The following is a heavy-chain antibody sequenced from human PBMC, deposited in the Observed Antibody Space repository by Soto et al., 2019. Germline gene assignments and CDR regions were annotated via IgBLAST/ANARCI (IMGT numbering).Heavy chain of an antibody. CDR2: ISSSSSCI. J-gene: IGHJ4*02. V-gene: IGHV3-21*01. D-gene: IGHD3-10*01. CDR1: GFTFSSYS. CDR3: ARDLGFGGPAHFDY. Sequence: GGSLRLSXAASGFTFSSYSMNWVRQAPGKGLEWVSSISSSSSCIYYADSVKGRFTISRDNAKNSLYLQMNSLRAEDTAVYYCARDLGFGGPAHFDYWGQGTLVTVSS.